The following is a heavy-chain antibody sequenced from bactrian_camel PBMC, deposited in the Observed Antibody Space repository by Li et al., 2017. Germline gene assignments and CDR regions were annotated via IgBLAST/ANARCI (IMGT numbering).Heavy chain of an antibody. V-gene: IGHV3S67*01. CDR2: IGSSGST. D-gene: IGHD1*01. Sequence: DVQLVESGGGSVQSGGSLRLSCAASGYAARNYCLAWFRQPPGKEREGVAIIGSSGSTRYADSVKGRFTISRDNARNTVYLQMDNLNSDDTALYYCVGDAWTWWGQGTQVTVS. J-gene: IGHJ4*01. CDR1: GYAARNYC. CDR3: VGDAWTW.